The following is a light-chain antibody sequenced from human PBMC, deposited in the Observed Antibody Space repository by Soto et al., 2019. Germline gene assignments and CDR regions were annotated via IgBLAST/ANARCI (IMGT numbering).Light chain of an antibody. J-gene: IGLJ2*01. CDR2: RNN. CDR1: SSNIGSNY. V-gene: IGLV1-47*01. Sequence: QSVLTQPPSASGTPGQRVTISCSGSSSNIGSNYVYWYQQLPGTAPKLLIYRNNQRPSGVPDRFSGSKSGTSASLAISGLRSEDEADYYCAAWDDSLSGHYVVFGGGTKLTVL. CDR3: AAWDDSLSGHYVV.